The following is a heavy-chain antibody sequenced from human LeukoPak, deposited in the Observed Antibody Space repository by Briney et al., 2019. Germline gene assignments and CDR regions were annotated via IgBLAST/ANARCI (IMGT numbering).Heavy chain of an antibody. Sequence: GGTLRLSCAASGFTFSSSGMTWVRQAPGKGLEWLSVISGSGGNTYYADSVKGRFTISGDNSKNPLYLQMNSLRAEHTAVYYCAKDLTTVTTQGDYWGQGTLVTVSS. CDR2: ISGSGGNT. CDR3: AKDLTTVTTQGDY. J-gene: IGHJ4*02. CDR1: GFTFSSSG. V-gene: IGHV3-23*01. D-gene: IGHD4-17*01.